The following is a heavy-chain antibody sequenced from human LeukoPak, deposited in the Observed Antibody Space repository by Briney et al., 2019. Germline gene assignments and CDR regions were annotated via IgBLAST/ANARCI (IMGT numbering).Heavy chain of an antibody. Sequence: SETLSLTCTVSGGSLSSGGSYWSWLRQHPGKGLEWIGYIYYSGSTNYNPSLKSRVTISVDTSKNQFSLKLSSVTAADTAVYYCARRGGRRFLEWLSHDAFDIWGQGTMVTVSS. CDR2: IYYSGST. V-gene: IGHV4-61*08. J-gene: IGHJ3*02. CDR1: GGSLSSGGSY. D-gene: IGHD3-3*01. CDR3: ARRGGRRFLEWLSHDAFDI.